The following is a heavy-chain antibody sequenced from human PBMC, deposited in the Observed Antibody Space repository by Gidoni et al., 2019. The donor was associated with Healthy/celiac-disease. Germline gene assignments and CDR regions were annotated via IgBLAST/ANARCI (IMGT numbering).Heavy chain of an antibody. V-gene: IGHV3-53*01. CDR2: IDSGGST. CDR3: ARGTFVKSFDY. CDR1: GFTVSSNY. Sequence: EVQLVESGGGLIQPGGSLRLSCAASGFTVSSNYMSWVPQAHGKWLEWGSVIDSGGSTYYADSVKGRFTISRDNSKNTLYLQMNSLRAEDTAVYDCARGTFVKSFDYWGQGTLVTVSS. J-gene: IGHJ4*02.